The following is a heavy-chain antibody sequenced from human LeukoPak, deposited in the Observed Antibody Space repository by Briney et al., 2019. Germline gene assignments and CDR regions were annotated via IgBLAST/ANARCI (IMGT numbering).Heavy chain of an antibody. CDR2: ISSGSSPK. CDR3: ARGDDGAY. J-gene: IGHJ4*02. Sequence: PGGSLRLSCAASGFTFDIYGMNWIRQAPGKGLEWVSHISSGSSPKYYADSVRGRFTISRDNAKKSLYLQMNSLRVEDTAVYYCARGDDGAYWGQGTLVTVPS. CDR1: GFTFDIYG. D-gene: IGHD3-16*01. V-gene: IGHV3-48*04.